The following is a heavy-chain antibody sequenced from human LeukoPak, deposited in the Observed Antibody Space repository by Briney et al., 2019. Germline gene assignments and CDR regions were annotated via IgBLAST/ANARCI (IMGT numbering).Heavy chain of an antibody. CDR2: IYYSGST. J-gene: IGHJ6*02. D-gene: IGHD3-22*01. CDR1: ARSMRRHY. CDR3: ARVWGYYDSSGYYYRDYYYYYGMDV. V-gene: IGHV4-59*11. Sequence: PSESLSLTCPVAARSMRRHYWSWVRQPPGKGLEWTGYIYYSGSTNYNPSLRSRVTISVDTSKNQFSLKLSSVTAADTAVYYCARVWGYYDSSGYYYRDYYYYYGMDVWGQGTTVTVSS.